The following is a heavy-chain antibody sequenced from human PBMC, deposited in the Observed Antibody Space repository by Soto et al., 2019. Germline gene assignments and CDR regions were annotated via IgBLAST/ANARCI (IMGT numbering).Heavy chain of an antibody. Sequence: SETLSLTCAVSGGSISSSDWWSWVRQPPGKGLEWIGEIYHSGSTNYNPSLKSRVTISVDKSKNQFSLKLSSVTAADTAVYYCARAAMGGSSWPFDYWGQETLVTVSS. V-gene: IGHV4-4*02. CDR2: IYHSGST. CDR1: GGSISSSDW. J-gene: IGHJ4*02. CDR3: ARAAMGGSSWPFDY. D-gene: IGHD6-13*01.